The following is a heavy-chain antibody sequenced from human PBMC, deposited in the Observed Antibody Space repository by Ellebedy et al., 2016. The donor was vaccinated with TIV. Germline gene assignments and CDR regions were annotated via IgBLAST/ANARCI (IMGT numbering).Heavy chain of an antibody. D-gene: IGHD3-22*01. CDR3: ARSGYYYDSSGYTAFDI. V-gene: IGHV4-34*01. CDR2: INHSGST. J-gene: IGHJ3*02. CDR1: GGSFSGYY. Sequence: MPSETLSLTCAVYGGSFSGYYWSWIRQPPGKGLEWIGEINHSGSTNYNPSLKSRVTISVDTSKNQFSLKLSSVTAADTAVYYCARSGYYYDSSGYTAFDIWGQGTMVTVSS.